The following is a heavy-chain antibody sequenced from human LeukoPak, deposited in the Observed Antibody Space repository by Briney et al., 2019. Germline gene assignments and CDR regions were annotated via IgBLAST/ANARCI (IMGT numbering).Heavy chain of an antibody. CDR2: IYSGGST. J-gene: IGHJ4*02. Sequence: GGSLRLSCAASGFTVSSNYMSWVRQAPGKGLEWVSVIYSGGSTYYADSVKGRFTISRDNSKNTLHLQMNSLRAEDTAVYYCAMTTVAGTFDYWGQGTLVTVSS. D-gene: IGHD6-19*01. CDR3: AMTTVAGTFDY. CDR1: GFTVSSNY. V-gene: IGHV3-53*01.